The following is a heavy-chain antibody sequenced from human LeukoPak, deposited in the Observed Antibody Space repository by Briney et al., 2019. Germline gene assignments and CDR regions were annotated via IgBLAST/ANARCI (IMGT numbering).Heavy chain of an antibody. J-gene: IGHJ4*02. D-gene: IGHD1-26*01. Sequence: PSETLFLTCTVSGGSISSYYWSWIRQPAGKGLEWIGFISYSGSTYYNPSPKSRVTISVDTSKNQFSLKLSSVTAADTAVYYCARVGVGVTPSVPTSFFPHWGQGTLVTVSS. CDR3: ARVGVGVTPSVPTSFFPH. CDR1: GGSISSYY. V-gene: IGHV4-59*01. CDR2: ISYSGST.